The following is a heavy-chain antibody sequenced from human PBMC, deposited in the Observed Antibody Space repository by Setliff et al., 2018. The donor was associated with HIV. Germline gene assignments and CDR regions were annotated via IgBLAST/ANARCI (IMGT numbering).Heavy chain of an antibody. V-gene: IGHV4-39*07. J-gene: IGHJ6*03. D-gene: IGHD4-4*01. CDR2: ISDSATT. Sequence: KPSETLSLTCAVSGGAITNSRHYWVWIRQSPGKGLEWIGTRISDSATTSVNPSLKSRVTISLDTSKKQFSLKVISVTAADTAIYYCARGKHDFSNYGSSDYFYYMDVWGKGTTVTVSS. CDR1: GGAITNSRHY. CDR3: ARGKHDFSNYGSSDYFYYMDV.